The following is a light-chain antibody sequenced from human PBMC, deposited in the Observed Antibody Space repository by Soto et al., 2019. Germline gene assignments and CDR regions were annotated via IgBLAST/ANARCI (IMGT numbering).Light chain of an antibody. J-gene: IGKJ1*01. Sequence: IVMTQTPSTLSVSPGERATLSCRASQSVSSNLAWYQQKPGQAPRLLIYATSSRATGVPTRFSGSGCGTDFTLTISSLQSEDFAVYYCQQYNNWPPWTFGQGTKVDIK. CDR1: QSVSSN. CDR2: ATS. CDR3: QQYNNWPPWT. V-gene: IGKV3-15*01.